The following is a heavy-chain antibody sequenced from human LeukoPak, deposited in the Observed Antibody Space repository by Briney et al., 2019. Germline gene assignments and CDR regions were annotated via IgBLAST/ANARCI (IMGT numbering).Heavy chain of an antibody. D-gene: IGHD6-19*01. V-gene: IGHV3-23*01. Sequence: GGSLSLSRAASLFLFNIYSTYSVCQAPWKGLEWVSITNSAEGSKHYADSVKGRVTISGDNSKNRLYLQMNSLRAVDTAVYFCATDCHCSSSWQGCGYKDVWGKGTTVTVSS. CDR1: LFLFNIYS. CDR2: TNSAEGSK. CDR3: ATDCHCSSSWQGCGYKDV. J-gene: IGHJ6*03.